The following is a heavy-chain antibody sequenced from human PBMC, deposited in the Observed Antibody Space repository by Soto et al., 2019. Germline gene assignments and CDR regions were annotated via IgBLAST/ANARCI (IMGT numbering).Heavy chain of an antibody. CDR3: AKDGAIAAADYFFDY. D-gene: IGHD6-13*01. Sequence: PGGSLRLSCAASGFTFSSYWMHWVRQAPGKGLEWVAVIASDGKDKRYADSVKGRFTISRDNSKNTVYLQMNSLRGEDTAVYYCAKDGAIAAADYFFDYWGQGSLVTVS. J-gene: IGHJ4*02. V-gene: IGHV3-30*18. CDR1: GFTFSSYW. CDR2: IASDGKDK.